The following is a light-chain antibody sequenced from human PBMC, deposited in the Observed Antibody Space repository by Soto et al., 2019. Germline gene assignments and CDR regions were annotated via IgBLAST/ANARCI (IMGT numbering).Light chain of an antibody. CDR3: QPCSDSCT. J-gene: IGKJ5*01. CDR1: QSVSNF. V-gene: IGKV3-11*01. Sequence: IVLRLSAGTLALSRRGIDPRGCRASQSVSNFLAWYQQKPGQAPRLLIYDASNRATGIPVRFSGSGSGTDFTLTISSLEPEDFPPYYCQPCSDSCTFGQGTRREIK. CDR2: DAS.